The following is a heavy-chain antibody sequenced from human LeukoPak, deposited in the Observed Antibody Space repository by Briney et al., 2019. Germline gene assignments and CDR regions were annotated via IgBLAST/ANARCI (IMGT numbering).Heavy chain of an antibody. CDR3: ARESIAVAGAPFDY. CDR1: GFTFSSYE. D-gene: IGHD6-19*01. J-gene: IGHJ4*02. CDR2: ISSGSTI. V-gene: IGHV3-48*03. Sequence: GGSLRLSSAASGFTFSSYEMNWVRQAPGKGLEWVSYISSGSTIYDADSVKGRFTISRDNAENSLYLQMNSLRAEDTAVYYCARESIAVAGAPFDYWGQGTLVTVSS.